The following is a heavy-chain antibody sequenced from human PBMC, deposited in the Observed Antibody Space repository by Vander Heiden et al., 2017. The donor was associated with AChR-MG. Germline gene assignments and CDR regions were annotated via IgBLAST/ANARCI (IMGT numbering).Heavy chain of an antibody. V-gene: IGHV3-7*01. Sequence: EVQLVESGGGLVQPGGSLRLSCAASGFTFSSYWMSWVRQAPGKGLEWVANIKQDGSEKYYVDSVKGRFTISRDNAKNSLYLQMNSLRAEDTAVYYCARAPGPNYYYYYYMDVWGKGTTVTVSS. CDR1: GFTFSSYW. J-gene: IGHJ6*03. CDR2: IKQDGSEK. CDR3: ARAPGPNYYYYYYMDV.